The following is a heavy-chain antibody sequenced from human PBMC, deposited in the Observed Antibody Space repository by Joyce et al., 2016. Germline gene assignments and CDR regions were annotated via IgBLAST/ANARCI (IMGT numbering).Heavy chain of an antibody. Sequence: EVQLVESGGGLVQPGGSLRLSCAVSGFTFSSYSMNWVRQAPGKVLEWVSYISSSSSTIYYADSVKGRFTISRDNAKNSLYLQMNSLRAEDTAVYYCARTLVRTRYYFDYWGQGTLVTVSS. CDR2: ISSSSSTI. J-gene: IGHJ4*02. CDR1: GFTFSSYS. D-gene: IGHD6-6*01. CDR3: ARTLVRTRYYFDY. V-gene: IGHV3-48*04.